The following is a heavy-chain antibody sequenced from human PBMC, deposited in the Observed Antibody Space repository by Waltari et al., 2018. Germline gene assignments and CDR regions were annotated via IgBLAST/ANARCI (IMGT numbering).Heavy chain of an antibody. CDR3: VTDYGDYMDA. CDR1: GFTFTKAW. J-gene: IGHJ6*03. Sequence: EVQLVESGGGLLKPGGSLRVSCEVTGFTFTKAWMSWVRQAPGKGLEWVGRIKSKGDGDTTDYGVPVRGRVSISRDDSKNTIYLQMNSLKIEDTGVYYCVTDYGDYMDAWGKGTTVTVSS. CDR2: IKSKGDGDTT. D-gene: IGHD3-10*01. V-gene: IGHV3-15*01.